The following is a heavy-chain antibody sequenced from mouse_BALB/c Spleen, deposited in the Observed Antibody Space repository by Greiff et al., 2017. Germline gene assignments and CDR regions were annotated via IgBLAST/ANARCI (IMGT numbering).Heavy chain of an antibody. CDR3: TRGYDYDFAY. Sequence: EVKVVESGGGLVKPGGSLKLSCAASGFTFSSYTMSWVRQTPEKRLEWVATISSGGSYTYYPDSVKGRFTISRDNAKNTLYLQMSSLKSEDTAMYYCTRGYDYDFAYWGQGTLVTVSA. CDR1: GFTFSSYT. D-gene: IGHD2-4*01. CDR2: ISSGGSYT. V-gene: IGHV5-6-4*01. J-gene: IGHJ3*01.